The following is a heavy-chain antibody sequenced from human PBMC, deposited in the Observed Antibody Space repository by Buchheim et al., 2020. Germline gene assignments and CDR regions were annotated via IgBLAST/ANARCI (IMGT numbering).Heavy chain of an antibody. V-gene: IGHV4-4*02. J-gene: IGHJ4*02. D-gene: IGHD3-10*01. CDR2: IYHSGST. Sequence: QVQLQESGPGLVKPSGTLSLTCAVSGGSISSAYWWNWVRQPPGKGLEWLGEIYHSGSTNYHQSLKSRVTISVDTSKSQFSLRLTSVTAADTAVYYCAKVTSGSPSLDCWGQGTL. CDR3: AKVTSGSPSLDC. CDR1: GGSISSAYW.